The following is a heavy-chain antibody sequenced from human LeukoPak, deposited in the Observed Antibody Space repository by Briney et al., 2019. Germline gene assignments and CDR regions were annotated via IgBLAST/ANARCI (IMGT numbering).Heavy chain of an antibody. J-gene: IGHJ4*02. Sequence: GGSLRLSCAASGFPFSDHEMNWVRHAPGKGLEWVGRIKSKIDGGTIDYTAPVKGRFTISRDDSKNMVYLQMNSLKTEDTAVYYCATQGYCSGNTCEAFDYWGQGTLVTVSS. D-gene: IGHD2-15*01. CDR3: ATQGYCSGNTCEAFDY. V-gene: IGHV3-15*01. CDR1: GFPFSDHE. CDR2: IKSKIDGGTI.